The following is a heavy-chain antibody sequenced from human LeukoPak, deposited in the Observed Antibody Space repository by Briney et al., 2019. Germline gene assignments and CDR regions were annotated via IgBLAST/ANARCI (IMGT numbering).Heavy chain of an antibody. Sequence: SETLSLTCTVSGDSFSSYYWNWIRQPPGKGLEWIGYIYYSGSTNYNPSLKGRVTISVATSKNQFSLKLSSVTAADTAVYYCARWVAARARYYFDYWGQGTLVTVSS. CDR1: GDSFSSYY. V-gene: IGHV4-59*01. D-gene: IGHD6-6*01. J-gene: IGHJ4*02. CDR3: ARWVAARARYYFDY. CDR2: IYYSGST.